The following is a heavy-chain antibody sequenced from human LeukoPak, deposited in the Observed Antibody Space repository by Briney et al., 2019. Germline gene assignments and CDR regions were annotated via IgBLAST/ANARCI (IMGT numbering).Heavy chain of an antibody. J-gene: IGHJ4*02. Sequence: GGSLRLSCAASGFTFSSYAMSWVRQAPGKGLEWVSAISGSGGSTYYADSVKGRFTISRDNSKNTLYLQMNSLRADDTAVYYCAKCDDYNLYYFDYWGQGTLVTVSS. V-gene: IGHV3-23*01. CDR3: AKCDDYNLYYFDY. CDR1: GFTFSSYA. D-gene: IGHD5-24*01. CDR2: ISGSGGST.